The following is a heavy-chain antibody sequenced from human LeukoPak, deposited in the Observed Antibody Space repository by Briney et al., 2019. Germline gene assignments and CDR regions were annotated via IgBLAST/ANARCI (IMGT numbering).Heavy chain of an antibody. D-gene: IGHD4-17*01. V-gene: IGHV3-30-3*01. CDR3: ARGGATVTTKWVVDY. Sequence: GGSLRLSCAASGFTFSSYTMHWVRQPPGKGLEWVAVISYDGSNKYYADSVKGRFTISRDNSKNTLYLQMDSLRAEDTAVYYCARGGATVTTKWVVDYWGQGTLVAVSS. CDR1: GFTFSSYT. J-gene: IGHJ4*02. CDR2: ISYDGSNK.